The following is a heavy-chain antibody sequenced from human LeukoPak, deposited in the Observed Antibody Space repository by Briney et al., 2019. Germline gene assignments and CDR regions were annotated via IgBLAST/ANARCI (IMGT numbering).Heavy chain of an antibody. V-gene: IGHV3-23*01. Sequence: GGSLRLSCAASGFTFSSYAMSWVRQAPGKGLEWVSTISGSGGSTYYADSVKGRFTISRDNSKNTLYLQMNSLRAEDTAAYYCAKPSTGVGYYYGMDGGGQGPTAPVS. CDR1: GFTFSSYA. CDR3: AKPSTGVGYYYGMDG. CDR2: ISGSGGST. D-gene: IGHD3-10*01. J-gene: IGHJ6*02.